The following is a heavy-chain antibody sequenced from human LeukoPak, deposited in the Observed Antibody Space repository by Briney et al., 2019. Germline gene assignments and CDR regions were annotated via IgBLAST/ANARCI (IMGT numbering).Heavy chain of an antibody. Sequence: PSGTLSLTCAVSGGSINHWWIWVRQPPGKGLEWIGEIYHSGSTNYNPSLESRITMSVDKSKSQFSLNLSSVTAADTAVYYCAKGADWRFDPRGQGTLVTVSS. CDR1: GGSINHW. CDR3: AKGADWRFDP. V-gene: IGHV4-4*02. D-gene: IGHD1-1*01. CDR2: IYHSGST. J-gene: IGHJ5*02.